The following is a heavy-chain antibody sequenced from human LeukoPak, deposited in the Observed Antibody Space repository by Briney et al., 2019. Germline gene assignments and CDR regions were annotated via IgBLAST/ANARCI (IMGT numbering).Heavy chain of an antibody. CDR3: ARDLGGAFGELEGFDY. Sequence: SETLSLTCTVSGGSISGYYWSWIRQPAGKGLEWIGRIYTSGSTNYNPSLKSRVTMSVDTSKNQFSLKLSSVTAADTAVYYCARDLGGAFGELEGFDYWGQGTLVTVSS. J-gene: IGHJ4*02. CDR2: IYTSGST. CDR1: GGSISGYY. V-gene: IGHV4-4*07. D-gene: IGHD3-10*01.